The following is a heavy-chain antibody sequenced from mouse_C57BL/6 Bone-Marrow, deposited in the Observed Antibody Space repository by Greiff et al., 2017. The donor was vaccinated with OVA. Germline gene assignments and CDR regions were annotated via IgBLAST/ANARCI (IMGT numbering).Heavy chain of an antibody. CDR1: GYAFTNYL. CDR2: IYPGSGGT. J-gene: IGHJ3*01. D-gene: IGHD2-1*01. CDR3: ARDYGNYGAY. Sequence: QVQLKESGAELVRPGTSVKASCKASGYAFTNYLIEWVKQRPGQGLEWVGVIYPGSGGTNYNEKFKGKATLTADKSSSTAYMQLSSLTSEDSAVYFCARDYGNYGAYWGKGTLVTVAA. V-gene: IGHV1-54*01.